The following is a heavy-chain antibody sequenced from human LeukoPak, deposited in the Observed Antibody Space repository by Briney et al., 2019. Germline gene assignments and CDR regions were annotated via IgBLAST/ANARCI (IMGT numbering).Heavy chain of an antibody. CDR3: ARGLPAMYNYDFWSGPPDV. V-gene: IGHV4-34*01. Sequence: SETLSLTCAVYGGSFSGYYWNWIRQPPGKGLGWIGESNHSGSTNYNPSLKSQVPISVATSKNQFSLKLSSVTAADTAVYYCARGLPAMYNYDFWSGPPDVWGKGTTVTVSS. J-gene: IGHJ6*04. CDR1: GGSFSGYY. D-gene: IGHD3-3*01. CDR2: SNHSGST.